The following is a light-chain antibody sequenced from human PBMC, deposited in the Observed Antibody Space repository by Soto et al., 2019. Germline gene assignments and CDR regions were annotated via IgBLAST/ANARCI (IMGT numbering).Light chain of an antibody. CDR3: SSYTSSSTLV. J-gene: IGLJ1*01. CDR2: EVS. Sequence: QSALTQPASVSGSPGQSITISCTVTGIDFGGYNYVSWYQQHPGKAPKLMIYEVSNRPSGVSNRFSGSKSGNTASLTISGLQAEDEADYYCSSYTSSSTLVFGTGTKVTVL. CDR1: GIDFGGYNY. V-gene: IGLV2-14*01.